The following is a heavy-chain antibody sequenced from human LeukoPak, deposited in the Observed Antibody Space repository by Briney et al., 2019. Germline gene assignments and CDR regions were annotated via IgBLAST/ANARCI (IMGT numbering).Heavy chain of an antibody. D-gene: IGHD6-13*01. CDR1: GDSVSNNSAA. V-gene: IGHV6-1*01. Sequence: SQTLSLTCDISGDSVSNNSAAWNWIRQSPSRGLEWLGRTYYRSRWHNDYPLSLKGRIIINPDTSKNRFSLHLNSVTPEDTAVYYVARDHSNTPKTSWFDPWGQGTLVTVSS. CDR2: TYYRSRWHN. J-gene: IGHJ5*02. CDR3: ARDHSNTPKTSWFDP.